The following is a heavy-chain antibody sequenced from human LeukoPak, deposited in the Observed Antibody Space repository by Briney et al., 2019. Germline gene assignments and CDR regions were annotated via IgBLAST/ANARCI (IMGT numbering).Heavy chain of an antibody. CDR1: GYTFTDYY. CDR2: INPNSGGT. J-gene: IGHJ5*02. Sequence: ASVTVSFKASGYTFTDYYMHWARQAPGQGLEWMGWINPNSGGTNCAQKFQDRVTMTRDTSISTAYMELSRLRSDDTAVYYCARGSTYYDILTGHQQAGDWSDPWGQGTLVTVSS. CDR3: ARGSTYYDILTGHQQAGDWSDP. D-gene: IGHD3-9*01. V-gene: IGHV1-2*02.